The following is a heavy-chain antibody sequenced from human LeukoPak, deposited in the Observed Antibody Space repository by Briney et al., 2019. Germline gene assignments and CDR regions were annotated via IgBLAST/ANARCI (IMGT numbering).Heavy chain of an antibody. V-gene: IGHV1-8*03. CDR1: GYTFTSYD. CDR2: MNPNSGNT. J-gene: IGHJ4*02. D-gene: IGHD6-13*01. Sequence: ASVKVSCKASGYTFTSYDINWVRQATGQGLEWMGWMNPNSGNTGYAQKFQGGVTITRNTSISTAYMELGSLRSEDTAVYYCARGAKGSSWYYFDYWGQGTLVTVSS. CDR3: ARGAKGSSWYYFDY.